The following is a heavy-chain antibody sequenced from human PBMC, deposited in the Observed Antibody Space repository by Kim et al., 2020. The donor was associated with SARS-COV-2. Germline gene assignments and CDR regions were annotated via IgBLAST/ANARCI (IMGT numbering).Heavy chain of an antibody. CDR3: AKDQAMVRGVAPTRYYYYYMDV. CDR1: GFTFSSYA. D-gene: IGHD3-10*01. Sequence: GGSLRLSCAASGFTFSSYAMSWVRQAPGKGLEWVSAISGSGGSTYYADSVKGRFTISRDNSKNTLYLQMNSLRAEDTAVYYCAKDQAMVRGVAPTRYYYYYMDVWGKGTTVTVSS. CDR2: ISGSGGST. J-gene: IGHJ6*03. V-gene: IGHV3-23*01.